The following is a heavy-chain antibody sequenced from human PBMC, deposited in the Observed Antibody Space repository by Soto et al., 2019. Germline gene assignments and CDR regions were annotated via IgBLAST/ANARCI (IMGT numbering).Heavy chain of an antibody. Sequence: QVQLVESGGGVVQPGRSLRLSCAASGFTFSSYAMHWVRQAPGKGLEWVAVISYDGSNKYYADSVKGRFTISRDNSKNTLYLQMNSLRAEDTAVYYCARDLRHSYGYLEVDDYWCQGTLVTVSS. CDR1: GFTFSSYA. V-gene: IGHV3-30-3*01. D-gene: IGHD5-18*01. CDR2: ISYDGSNK. CDR3: ARDLRHSYGYLEVDDY. J-gene: IGHJ4*02.